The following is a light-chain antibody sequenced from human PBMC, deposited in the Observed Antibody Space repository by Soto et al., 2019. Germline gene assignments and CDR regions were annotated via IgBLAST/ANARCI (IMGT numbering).Light chain of an antibody. CDR1: QSVSSN. J-gene: IGKJ1*01. V-gene: IGKV3-15*01. CDR3: QQYNNWPWT. CDR2: GAS. Sequence: EIVMTQSPATRSVSPGERATLSCRASQSVSSNLAWYQQKPGQAPRLLIYGASTRATGIPARFSGSGSGTEFTLTISSLQSEHFAVYYCQQYNNWPWTFGQGTKVEIK.